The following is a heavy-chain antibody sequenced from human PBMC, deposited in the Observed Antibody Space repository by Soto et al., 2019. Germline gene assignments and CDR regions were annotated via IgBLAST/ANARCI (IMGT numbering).Heavy chain of an antibody. Sequence: QVQLVESGGGVVQPGKSLRLSCAASGFTFSSYGMHWVRQAPGKGLEWVAVIWYDGSNKYYADSVKGRFTISRDNSKNTLYLQMNSLRVEDTAVYYCARGSDYYDSGGWDYWGQGTLATVSS. CDR1: GFTFSSYG. CDR2: IWYDGSNK. CDR3: ARGSDYYDSGGWDY. V-gene: IGHV3-33*01. D-gene: IGHD3-22*01. J-gene: IGHJ4*02.